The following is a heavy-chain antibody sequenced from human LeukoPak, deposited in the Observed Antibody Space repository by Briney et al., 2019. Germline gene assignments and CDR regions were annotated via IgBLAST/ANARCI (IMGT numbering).Heavy chain of an antibody. J-gene: IGHJ6*04. D-gene: IGHD3-10*02. CDR2: ISSSGSTI. CDR3: AELGITMIGGV. CDR1: GFTFSTYA. V-gene: IGHV3-48*03. Sequence: GGSLRLSCTASGFTFSTYAMNWVRQAPGKGLEWVSYISSSGSTIYYADSVKGRFTISRDNAKNSLYLQMNSLRAEDTAVYYCAELGITMIGGVWGKGTTVTISS.